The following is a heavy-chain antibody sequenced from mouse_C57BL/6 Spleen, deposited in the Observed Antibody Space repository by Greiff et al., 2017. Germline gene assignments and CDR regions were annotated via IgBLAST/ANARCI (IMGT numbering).Heavy chain of an antibody. D-gene: IGHD1-1*01. CDR3: AGQHYYYGSSRYAMDY. J-gene: IGHJ4*01. CDR1: GYTFTDYN. V-gene: IGHV1-22*01. CDR2: INPNNGGT. Sequence: EVKLQESGPELVKPGASVKMSCKASGYTFTDYNMHWVKQSHGKSLEWIGYINPNNGGTSYNQKFKGKATLTVNKSSSTAYMELRSLTSEDSAVCYCAGQHYYYGSSRYAMDYWGQGTSVTVSS.